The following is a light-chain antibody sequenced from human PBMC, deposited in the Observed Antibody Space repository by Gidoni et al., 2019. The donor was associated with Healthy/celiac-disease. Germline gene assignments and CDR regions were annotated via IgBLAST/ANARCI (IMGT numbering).Light chain of an antibody. CDR2: GES. CDR3: QQYNNWPPYT. V-gene: IGKV3-15*01. CDR1: QRVSSN. Sequence: EIVMTQSPSTLSVSTGERATRSCRASQRVSSNLGWYQQKTGQAHRLLIYGESTSATGSPARFSGSRAGTAFTITISSLQSADFAVYYCQQYNNWPPYTFGQGTKLEIK. J-gene: IGKJ2*01.